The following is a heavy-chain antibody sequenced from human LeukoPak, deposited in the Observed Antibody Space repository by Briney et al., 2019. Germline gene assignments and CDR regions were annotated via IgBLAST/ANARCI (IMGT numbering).Heavy chain of an antibody. CDR3: AKEGEEMATIVDYYGMDV. V-gene: IGHV3-43*02. D-gene: IGHD5-24*01. Sequence: GGSLRLSCAASGFTFSSYWMYWVRQAPGKGLEWVSLISGDGGSTYYADSVKGRFTISRDNSKNSLYLQMNSLRTEDTALYYCAKEGEEMATIVDYYGMDVWGQGTTVTVSS. CDR2: ISGDGGST. J-gene: IGHJ6*02. CDR1: GFTFSSYW.